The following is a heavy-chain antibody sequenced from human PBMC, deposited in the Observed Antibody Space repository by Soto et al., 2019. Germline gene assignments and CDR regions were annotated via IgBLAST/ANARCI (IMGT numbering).Heavy chain of an antibody. J-gene: IGHJ5*02. CDR1: GFSFTGYY. CDR3: AKDLTRQLAYWLDP. V-gene: IGHV1-2*02. D-gene: IGHD6-6*01. Sequence: ASVKVSCKASGFSFTGYYIHWLRQAPGQGLEWMGWINAHSGGTEYAQKFQGRVTLTRDTSISTAYMTLSSLRSDDTAIYYCAKDLTRQLAYWLDPWGQGTQVTVS. CDR2: INAHSGGT.